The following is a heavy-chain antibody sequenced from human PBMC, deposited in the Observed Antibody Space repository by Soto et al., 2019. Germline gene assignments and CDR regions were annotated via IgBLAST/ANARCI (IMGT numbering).Heavy chain of an antibody. Sequence: PSETLSLTCDLYGGSFSGYYCNWIRQPPGKGLEWIGEIDHSGYTNYNPSLKSRVTISVDTSKNQFSLRLTSVTAADTAVYYCARVRDWFDPWGQGTLVTVSS. CDR3: ARVRDWFDP. J-gene: IGHJ5*02. V-gene: IGHV4-34*01. D-gene: IGHD3-3*01. CDR2: IDHSGYT. CDR1: GGSFSGYY.